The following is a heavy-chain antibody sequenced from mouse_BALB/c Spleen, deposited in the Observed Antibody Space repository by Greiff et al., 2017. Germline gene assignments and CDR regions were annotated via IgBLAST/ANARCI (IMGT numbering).Heavy chain of an antibody. V-gene: IGHV10-1*02. Sequence: EVMLVESGGGLVKPKGSLKLSCAASGFTFNTYAMNWVRQAPGKGLEWVARIRSKSNNYATYYADSVTDRFTISSDDSQSMLYLQMNNLKTEDTAMYYCGRYYRYDYFDYWGQGTTLTVSS. CDR3: GRYYRYDYFDY. CDR1: GFTFNTYA. CDR2: IRSKSNNYAT. J-gene: IGHJ2*01. D-gene: IGHD2-14*01.